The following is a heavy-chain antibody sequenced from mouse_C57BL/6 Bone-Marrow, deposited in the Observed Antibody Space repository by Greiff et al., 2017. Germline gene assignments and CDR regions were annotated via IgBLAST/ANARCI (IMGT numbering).Heavy chain of an antibody. CDR1: GFTFSNYW. Sequence: EVMLVESGGGLVQPGGSMKLSCVASGFTFSNYWMNWVRQSPEKGLEWVAQFRLKSDNYATQYAESVKGRFTIARDDSKSSVYLQMNNLSAEDTGIYYCTDPVVPYYYAMDYWGQGTSVTVSS. D-gene: IGHD1-1*01. J-gene: IGHJ4*01. CDR3: TDPVVPYYYAMDY. CDR2: FRLKSDNYAT. V-gene: IGHV6-3*01.